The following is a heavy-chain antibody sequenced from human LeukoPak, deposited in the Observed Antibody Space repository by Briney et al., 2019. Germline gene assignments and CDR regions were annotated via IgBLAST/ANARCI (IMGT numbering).Heavy chain of an antibody. D-gene: IGHD2-21*01. J-gene: IGHJ3*02. CDR1: GGSFSGYY. Sequence: PSETLSLTCAVYGGSFSGYYWSWIRQPPGKGLEWIGEINHSGSTNYNPSLKSRVTISVDTSKNQFSLKLSSVTAADTAVYYCARPLGDHGRAFDIWGQGTMVTVSS. V-gene: IGHV4-34*01. CDR2: INHSGST. CDR3: ARPLGDHGRAFDI.